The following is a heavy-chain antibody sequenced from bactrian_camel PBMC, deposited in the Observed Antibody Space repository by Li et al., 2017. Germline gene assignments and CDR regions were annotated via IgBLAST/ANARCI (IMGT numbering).Heavy chain of an antibody. J-gene: IGHJ6*01. CDR2: LDNGGST. CDR3: AARKFLYSTLTLQDGDYGY. D-gene: IGHD3*01. CDR1: GITASRRA. V-gene: IGHV3S55*01. Sequence: HVQLVESGGGSVEAGGSLRLSCAASGITASRRAMGWFRQAPGKEREGVASLDNGGSTRYADSVKGRFTISRDNAKNTLYLQMNSLNPEDTAMYYCAARKFLYSTLTLQDGDYGYWGQGTQVTVSS.